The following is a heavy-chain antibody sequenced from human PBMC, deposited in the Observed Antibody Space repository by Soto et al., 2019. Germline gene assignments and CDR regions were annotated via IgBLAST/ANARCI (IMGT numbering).Heavy chain of an antibody. J-gene: IGHJ4*02. V-gene: IGHV4-4*02. D-gene: IGHD3-10*01. CDR1: GASISSSHW. CDR3: ARKTSGDLAY. CDR2: IFHTGST. Sequence: QVQLKESGPGLVKPSGTLSLTCSLSGASISSSHWWTWVRQPPGKGLEWIGEIFHTGSTYYNPSLKSRVTISIDQSKNQFSLKLNAVTAADTAVFYCARKTSGDLAYWGQGTLVTVSS.